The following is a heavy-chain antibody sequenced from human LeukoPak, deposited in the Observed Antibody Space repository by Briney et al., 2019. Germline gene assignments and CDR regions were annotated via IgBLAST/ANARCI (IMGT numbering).Heavy chain of an antibody. J-gene: IGHJ3*02. D-gene: IGHD2-2*01. CDR3: ARVGVVVVPAALDAFDI. Sequence: ASVKVSRKASGYTFTGYYMHWVRQAPGQGLEWMGWINPNSGGTNYAQKFQGRVTMTRDTSISTAYMELSRLRSDDTAVYYCARVGVVVVPAALDAFDIWGQGTMVTVSS. CDR2: INPNSGGT. CDR1: GYTFTGYY. V-gene: IGHV1-2*02.